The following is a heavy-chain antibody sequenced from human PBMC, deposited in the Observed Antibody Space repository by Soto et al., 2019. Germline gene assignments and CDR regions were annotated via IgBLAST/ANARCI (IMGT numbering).Heavy chain of an antibody. CDR2: IYYSGST. CDR1: GGSISSSNSY. Sequence: SETLSLTCTVSGGSISSSNSYWGWIRQPPGKGLEWIGSIYYSGSTYYNPSLKSRVTISVDTSKNQFSLKLSSETAADTAVYYCARLLDAEQSYFDYWGQGTLVTVSS. J-gene: IGHJ4*01. D-gene: IGHD6-19*01. V-gene: IGHV4-39*01. CDR3: ARLLDAEQSYFDY.